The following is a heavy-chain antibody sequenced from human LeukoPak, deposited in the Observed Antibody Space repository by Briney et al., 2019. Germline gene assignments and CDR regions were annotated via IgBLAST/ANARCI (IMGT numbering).Heavy chain of an antibody. CDR3: ATAQYCYDSSGYYYFDY. V-gene: IGHV1-24*01. CDR2: LDPEDGET. CDR1: GYTLTELS. J-gene: IGHJ4*02. Sequence: GASVKVSCKVSGYTLTELSMHGVRQAPGKGLEWMGGLDPEDGETIYAQKFQGRVTMTEDTSTDTAYMELSSLRSEDTAVYYCATAQYCYDSSGYYYFDYWGQGTLVTVSS. D-gene: IGHD3-22*01.